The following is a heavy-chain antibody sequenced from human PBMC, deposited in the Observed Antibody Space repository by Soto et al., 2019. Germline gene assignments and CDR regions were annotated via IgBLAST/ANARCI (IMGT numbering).Heavy chain of an antibody. CDR2: ISAYNGNT. CDR3: ARDDQTGYCSSTSCFLVNWFDS. J-gene: IGHJ5*01. Sequence: ASVKVSCKASGYTFTSYGISWVRQAPGQGLEWMGWISAYNGNTNYAQKLQGRVTMTTDTSTSTAYMELRSLRSDDTAVYYCARDDQTGYCSSTSCFLVNWFDSWGQGTLVTVSS. D-gene: IGHD2-2*01. V-gene: IGHV1-18*01. CDR1: GYTFTSYG.